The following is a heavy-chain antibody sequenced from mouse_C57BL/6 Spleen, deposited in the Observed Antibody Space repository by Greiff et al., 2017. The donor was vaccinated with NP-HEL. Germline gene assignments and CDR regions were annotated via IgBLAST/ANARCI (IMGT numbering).Heavy chain of an antibody. D-gene: IGHD2-1*01. CDR3: ALYYGNLYWYFDV. J-gene: IGHJ1*03. CDR1: GYTFTDYN. Sequence: EAKLMESGPELVKPGASVKIPCKASGYTFTDYNMDWVKQSHGKSLEWIGDINPNNGGTIYNQKFKGKATLTVDKSSSTAYMELRSLTSEDTAVYYCALYYGNLYWYFDVWGTGTTVTVSS. V-gene: IGHV1-18*01. CDR2: INPNNGGT.